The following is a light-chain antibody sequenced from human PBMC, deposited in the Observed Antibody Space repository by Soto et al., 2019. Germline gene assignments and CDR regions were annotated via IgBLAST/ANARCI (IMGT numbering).Light chain of an antibody. V-gene: IGKV2-28*01. CDR1: QSLLHSNGFNY. CDR2: LGS. CDR3: MQALQTSIT. Sequence: DIVMTQSPLSLPVTPGEPASISCRSSQSLLHSNGFNYLDWYLQKPGQSPRLLIYLGSNRASGVPDRLSGSGSGTHFTLKISRVETEDVGVYYCMQALQTSITFGQGTRLEIK. J-gene: IGKJ5*01.